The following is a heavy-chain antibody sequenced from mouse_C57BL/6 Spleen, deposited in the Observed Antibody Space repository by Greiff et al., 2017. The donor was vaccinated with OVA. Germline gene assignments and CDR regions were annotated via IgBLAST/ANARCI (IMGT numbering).Heavy chain of an antibody. J-gene: IGHJ1*03. CDR1: GYTFTSYW. D-gene: IGHD2-1*01. V-gene: IGHV1-64*01. CDR2: IHPNSGST. Sequence: QVQLKQSGAELVKPGASVKLSCKASGYTFTSYWMHWVKQRPGQGLEWIGMIHPNSGSTNYNEKFKSKATLTVDKSSSTAYMQLSSLTSEDSAVYYCARSYYGNRYFDVWGTGTTVTVSS. CDR3: ARSYYGNRYFDV.